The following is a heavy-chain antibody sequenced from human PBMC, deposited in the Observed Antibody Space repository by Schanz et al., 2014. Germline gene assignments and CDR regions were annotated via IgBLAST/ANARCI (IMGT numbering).Heavy chain of an antibody. CDR1: GFTVSTNY. CDR2: LYTGGST. V-gene: IGHV3-53*01. J-gene: IGHJ4*02. Sequence: EVQLVESGGGLIHPGGSLRLSCAVSGFTVSTNYMTWVRQAPGKGLECVSVLYTGGSTFYAESVRGRFTISRDNSKNTLSLQMDDLRGDDTAMYYCVTWSTTYLYQDYWGQGTLVIVSS. D-gene: IGHD1-26*01. CDR3: VTWSTTYLYQDY.